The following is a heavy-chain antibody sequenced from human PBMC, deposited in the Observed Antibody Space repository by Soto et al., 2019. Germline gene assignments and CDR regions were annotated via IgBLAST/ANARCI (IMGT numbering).Heavy chain of an antibody. CDR2: TRNKANSYTT. J-gene: IGHJ4*02. CDR1: GFTFSDHY. V-gene: IGHV3-72*01. Sequence: VQLVESGGGLVQPGGSLRLSCAASGFTFSDHYMDWVRQAPGKGLEWVGRTRNKANSYTTEYAASVKGRFTISRDDSKNSLYLQMNSLKTEDTAVYYCALSIAVAGIIDYWGQGTLVTVSS. D-gene: IGHD6-19*01. CDR3: ALSIAVAGIIDY.